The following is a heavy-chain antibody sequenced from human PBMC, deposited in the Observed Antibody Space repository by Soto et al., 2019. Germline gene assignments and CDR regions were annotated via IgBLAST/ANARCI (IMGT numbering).Heavy chain of an antibody. J-gene: IGHJ4*01. CDR2: VADSGKS. D-gene: IGHD3-10*01. CDR3: ARDDRNDHRDKFGY. V-gene: IGHV4-59*12. CDR1: GGSPSYYY. Sequence: SETLSLTCTISGGSPSYYYWSWVRQPPGKGLEWIGNVADSGKSSYSPSLRSRLTISVDTSNTRLSLTLSSVTAADTAVYYCARDDRNDHRDKFGYWGQGTLVT.